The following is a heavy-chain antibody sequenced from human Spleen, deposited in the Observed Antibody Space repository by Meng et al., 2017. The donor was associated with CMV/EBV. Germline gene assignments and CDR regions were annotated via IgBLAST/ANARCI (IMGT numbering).Heavy chain of an antibody. CDR2: INPNSGGT. J-gene: IGHJ6*02. CDR1: GYTFTGYY. Sequence: ASVKVSCKASGYTFTGYYMHWVRQAPGQGLEWMGWINPNSGGTNYAQKFQGRVTMTRDTSISTAYMELSRLRSDDTAVYYCARGGYCSSTSCSNDVGYYYGMDVWGQGTTVTVS. D-gene: IGHD2-2*01. CDR3: ARGGYCSSTSCSNDVGYYYGMDV. V-gene: IGHV1-2*02.